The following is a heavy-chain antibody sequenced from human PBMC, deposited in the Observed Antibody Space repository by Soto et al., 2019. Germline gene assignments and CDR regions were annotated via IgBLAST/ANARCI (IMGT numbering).Heavy chain of an antibody. V-gene: IGHV4-39*01. J-gene: IGHJ4*02. CDR2: IYYSGST. CDR3: ARQRNYFCAATYYNNFDY. CDR1: GASINSGSYY. Sequence: PSETLSLTCTVSGASINSGSYYWGWIRQPPWQGLEWIASIYYSGSTFYNPSLQSRVTIFVDASKKQFSLRLSSVTAADTAVYYCARQRNYFCAATYYNNFDYWGQGXLVTVYS. D-gene: IGHD3-10*01.